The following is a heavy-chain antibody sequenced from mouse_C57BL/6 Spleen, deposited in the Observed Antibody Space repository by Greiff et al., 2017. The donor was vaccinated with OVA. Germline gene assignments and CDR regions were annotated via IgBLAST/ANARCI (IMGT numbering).Heavy chain of an antibody. CDR1: GFSLTSYG. V-gene: IGHV2-2*01. D-gene: IGHD1-1*01. CDR3: ARNGYYGSSYGYFDV. CDR2: IWSGGGT. J-gene: IGHJ1*03. Sequence: QVQLKESGPGLVQPSQSLSITCTVSGFSLTSYGVHWVRQSPGKGLEWLGVIWSGGGTDYNAAFISRLSISKDNSKSQVFFKMNSLQADDTAIYYCARNGYYGSSYGYFDVWGTGTTVTVSS.